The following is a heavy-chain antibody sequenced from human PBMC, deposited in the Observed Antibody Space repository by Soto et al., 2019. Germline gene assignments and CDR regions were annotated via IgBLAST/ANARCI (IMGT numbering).Heavy chain of an antibody. Sequence: TSETLSLTCTVSGGSISSYYWSWIRQPPGKGLEWIGYIYYSGSTNYNPSLKSRVTISVDTSKNQFSLKLSSVTAADTAVYYCARGVHSGYENWFDPWGQGTLVTVSS. CDR3: ARGVHSGYENWFDP. J-gene: IGHJ5*02. CDR2: IYYSGST. D-gene: IGHD5-12*01. V-gene: IGHV4-59*01. CDR1: GGSISSYY.